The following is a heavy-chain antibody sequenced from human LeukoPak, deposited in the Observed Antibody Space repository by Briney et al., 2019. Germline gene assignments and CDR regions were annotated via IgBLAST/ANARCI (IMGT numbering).Heavy chain of an antibody. D-gene: IGHD1-26*01. CDR2: ITASGTAM. V-gene: IGHV3-48*02. J-gene: IGHJ4*02. CDR3: ASSGSYRFDY. CDR1: GFTFSSYS. Sequence: GGSLRLSCAASGFTFSSYSMNWVRQAPGKGLEWVSHITASGTAMFYADSVKGRFTITRDNAKNSLYLQMNSLRDEDTAVYYCASSGSYRFDYWGQGTLVTVSS.